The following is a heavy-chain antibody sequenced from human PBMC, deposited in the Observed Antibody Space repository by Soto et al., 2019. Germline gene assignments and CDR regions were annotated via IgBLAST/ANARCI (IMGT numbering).Heavy chain of an antibody. Sequence: QITLKESGPTLVKPTQTLTLTCTFSGFSLSTRGVGVVWIRQPPGKALEWLGIIYWDDDKRYSPSLKSRHTSTNDTPGNRVVLPMTNMDPVATGTHYCAHHRVAGTSWFDPWGQGTPVTVGS. CDR2: IYWDDDK. V-gene: IGHV2-5*02. D-gene: IGHD6-19*01. CDR1: GFSLSTRGVG. CDR3: AHHRVAGTSWFDP. J-gene: IGHJ5*02.